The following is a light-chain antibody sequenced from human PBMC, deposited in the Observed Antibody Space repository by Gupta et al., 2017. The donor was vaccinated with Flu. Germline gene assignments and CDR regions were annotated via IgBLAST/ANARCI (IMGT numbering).Light chain of an antibody. CDR3: MQALHTHR. V-gene: IGKV2-28*01. CDR1: QSLLHSNGYNY. J-gene: IGKJ1*01. CDR2: LGS. Sequence: DIVMTQSPLSLPVTPGEPASISCRSSQSLLHSNGYNYLDWYLQKPGQSPQLLIYLGSNRASGVPDRFSGSGSGTDFTLKSSRVEAEDAGVYYCMQALHTHRFGQGTKVEIK.